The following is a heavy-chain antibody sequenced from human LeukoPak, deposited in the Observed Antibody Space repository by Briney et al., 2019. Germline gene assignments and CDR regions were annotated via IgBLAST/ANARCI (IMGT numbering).Heavy chain of an antibody. CDR1: GYTFTSYG. Sequence: ASVKVSCKASGYTFTSYGTSWVRQAPGQRLEWMGWINAGNGNTKYSQKFQGRVTITRDTSASTAYMELSSLRSEDTAVYYCARDRNSRGFDPWGQGTLVTVSS. V-gene: IGHV1-3*01. J-gene: IGHJ5*02. CDR3: ARDRNSRGFDP. CDR2: INAGNGNT. D-gene: IGHD6-13*01.